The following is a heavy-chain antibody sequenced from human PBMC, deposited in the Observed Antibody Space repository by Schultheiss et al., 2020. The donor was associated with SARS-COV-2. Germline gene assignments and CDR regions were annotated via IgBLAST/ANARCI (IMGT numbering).Heavy chain of an antibody. V-gene: IGHV3-66*01. CDR1: GFTVSSNY. CDR3: ARSHVVVTATDY. J-gene: IGHJ4*02. CDR2: MYSGSST. D-gene: IGHD2-21*02. Sequence: GGSLRLSCAASGFTVSSNYMSWVRQAPGKGLEWVSVMYSGSSTYYADSVKGRFTISRDRSKNTLYLQMNSLRAEDTAVYYCARSHVVVTATDYWGQGTLVTVSS.